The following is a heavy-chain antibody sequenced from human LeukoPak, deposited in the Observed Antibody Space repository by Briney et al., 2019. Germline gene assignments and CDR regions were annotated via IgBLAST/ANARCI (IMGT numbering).Heavy chain of an antibody. Sequence: SETLSLTCTVSGGSISSHYWSWIRQPPGKGLEWSGYIYYSGSTNYNPSLKSRVTISVDTSKNQFSLKLSSVTAADTAVYYCARQGPGNFDRLLPGKADAFDIWGQGTMVTVSS. CDR1: GGSISSHY. V-gene: IGHV4-59*11. CDR2: IYYSGST. D-gene: IGHD3-9*01. J-gene: IGHJ3*02. CDR3: ARQGPGNFDRLLPGKADAFDI.